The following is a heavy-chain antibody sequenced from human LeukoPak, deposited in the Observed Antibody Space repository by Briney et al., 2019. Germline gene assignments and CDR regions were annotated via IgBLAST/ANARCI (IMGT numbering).Heavy chain of an antibody. CDR3: ARDGGTYCSGGSCYGY. CDR1: GYTFNNYA. Sequence: SVKVSCKASGYTFNNYAMHWVRQAPGQGLEWMGGIIPIFGTANYAQKFQGRVTITADESTSTAYMELSSLRSEDTAVYYCARDGGTYCSGGSCYGYWGQGTLVTVSS. D-gene: IGHD2-15*01. J-gene: IGHJ4*02. V-gene: IGHV1-69*13. CDR2: IIPIFGTA.